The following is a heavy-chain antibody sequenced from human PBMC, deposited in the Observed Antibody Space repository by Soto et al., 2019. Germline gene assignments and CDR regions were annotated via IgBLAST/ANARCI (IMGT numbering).Heavy chain of an antibody. CDR2: IKHSGGT. J-gene: IGHJ3*02. Sequence: SETLSLTCAVYGGSFSGYYWSWIRQPPGKGLEWIGEIKHSGGTNYNPSLKSRVTISVDTSKNQFSLKLSSVTAADTAVYYCARSQGVEMATRGAFDIWGQGTMVTVSS. CDR1: GGSFSGYY. V-gene: IGHV4-34*01. D-gene: IGHD5-12*01. CDR3: ARSQGVEMATRGAFDI.